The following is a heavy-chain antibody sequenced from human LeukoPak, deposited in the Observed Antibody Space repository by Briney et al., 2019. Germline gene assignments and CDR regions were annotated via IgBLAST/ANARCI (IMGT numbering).Heavy chain of an antibody. Sequence: SETLSLACAVYGGSFSGYYWSWIRQPPGKGLEWIGEINHSGSTDYNPSLKSRVTISVDTSKNQFSLKLSSVTAADTAVYYCARKVGITIFGQRPLYYYYYMDVWGKGTTVTVSS. CDR2: INHSGST. CDR3: ARKVGITIFGQRPLYYYYYMDV. CDR1: GGSFSGYY. D-gene: IGHD3-3*01. V-gene: IGHV4-34*01. J-gene: IGHJ6*03.